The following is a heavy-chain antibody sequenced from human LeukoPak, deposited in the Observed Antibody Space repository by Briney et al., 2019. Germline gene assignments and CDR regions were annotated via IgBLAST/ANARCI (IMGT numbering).Heavy chain of an antibody. Sequence: PSETLSLTCAVYGGSFSGYYWSWIRQPPGKGLEWIGEINHSGSTNYNPSLKSRVTISVDTSKNQFSLKLSSVTAADTAVHYCARGRRYSSSCFDIWGQGTMVTVSS. CDR1: GGSFSGYY. J-gene: IGHJ3*02. CDR2: INHSGST. D-gene: IGHD6-13*01. V-gene: IGHV4-34*01. CDR3: ARGRRYSSSCFDI.